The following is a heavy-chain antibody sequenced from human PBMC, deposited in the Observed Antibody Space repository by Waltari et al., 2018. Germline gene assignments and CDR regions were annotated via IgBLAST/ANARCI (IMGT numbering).Heavy chain of an antibody. J-gene: IGHJ4*02. CDR1: GFAFKSFE. D-gene: IGHD6-6*01. Sequence: EVQLVASGGGLGQPGGSLRLSCAASGFAFKSFEMNWVRQAPGKGLEWVSHISSSGSAIYHADSVKGRFTISRDNAKNSLYLQMNNLRVDDTAIYYCAKGQFSTTSGCDYWGQGTLVTVSS. V-gene: IGHV3-48*03. CDR2: ISSSGSAI. CDR3: AKGQFSTTSGCDY.